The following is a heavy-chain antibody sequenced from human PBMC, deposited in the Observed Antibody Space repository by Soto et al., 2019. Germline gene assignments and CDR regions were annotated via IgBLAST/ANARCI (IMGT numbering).Heavy chain of an antibody. CDR2: IYYSGST. D-gene: IGHD4-17*01. J-gene: IGHJ2*01. Sequence: SETLSLTCTVSGGSISSGGYYWSWIRQHPGKGLEWIGYIYYSGSTYYNPSLKSRVTISVDTSKNQFSLKLSSVTAADTAVYYCARDLETTVVTPGSKYWYFDLWGSGTLVTVSS. CDR3: ARDLETTVVTPGSKYWYFDL. CDR1: GGSISSGGYY. V-gene: IGHV4-31*03.